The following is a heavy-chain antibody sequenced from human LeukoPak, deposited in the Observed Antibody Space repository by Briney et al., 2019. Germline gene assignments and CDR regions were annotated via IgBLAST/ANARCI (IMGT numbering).Heavy chain of an antibody. J-gene: IGHJ4*02. CDR1: GFTFSSYA. CDR3: ARGMDVLRFLEWLGDIDY. D-gene: IGHD3-3*01. Sequence: GGSLRYSSAPPGFTFSSYAMQWVCPAPGKGLEWVAVISYVGSNKYYADSVKGRFTISRDNSKNTLYLQMNSLRAEDTAVYYCARGMDVLRFLEWLGDIDYWGQGTLVTVSS. CDR2: ISYVGSNK. V-gene: IGHV3-30-3*01.